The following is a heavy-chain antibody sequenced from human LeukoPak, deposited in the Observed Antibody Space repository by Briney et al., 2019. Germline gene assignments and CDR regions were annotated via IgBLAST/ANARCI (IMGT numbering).Heavy chain of an antibody. V-gene: IGHV4-39*02. CDR1: GGSISSSSYY. CDR2: IYHSGST. CDR3: ARDGSYVAFDI. D-gene: IGHD1-26*01. J-gene: IGHJ3*02. Sequence: SETLSLTCTVSGGSISSSSYYWGWIRQPPGKGLEWIGSIYHSGSTYYNPSLKSRVTISVDTSKNQFSLKLSSVTAADTAVYYCARDGSYVAFDIWGQGTMVTVSS.